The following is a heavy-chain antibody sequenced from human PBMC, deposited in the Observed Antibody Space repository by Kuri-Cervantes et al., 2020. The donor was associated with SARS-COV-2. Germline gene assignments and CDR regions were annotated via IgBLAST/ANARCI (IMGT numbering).Heavy chain of an antibody. J-gene: IGHJ4*02. D-gene: IGHD1-26*01. Sequence: SETLSLTCTVSGGSISSYCWSWIRQPPGKGLEWIGYIYYSGSTNYNPSLKSRVTISVDTSKNQFSLKLSSVTAADTAVYYCARGPGSYHIWYYFDYWGQGTLVTVSS. V-gene: IGHV4-59*01. CDR3: ARGPGSYHIWYYFDY. CDR1: GGSISSYC. CDR2: IYYSGST.